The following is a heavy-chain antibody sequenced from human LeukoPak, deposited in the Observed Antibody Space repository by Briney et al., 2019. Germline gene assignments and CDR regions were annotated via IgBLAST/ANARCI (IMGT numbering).Heavy chain of an antibody. D-gene: IGHD1-26*01. CDR2: IIPIFGTA. V-gene: IGHV1-69*13. J-gene: IGHJ4*02. CDR1: GGTFSSYA. Sequence: SVKVSFKASGGTFSSYAISWVRQAPGQGLEWMGGIIPIFGTANYAQKFQGRVTITADESTSTAYMELSSLRSEDTAVYYCARDLIYSGSYSPYFDYWGQGTLVTVSS. CDR3: ARDLIYSGSYSPYFDY.